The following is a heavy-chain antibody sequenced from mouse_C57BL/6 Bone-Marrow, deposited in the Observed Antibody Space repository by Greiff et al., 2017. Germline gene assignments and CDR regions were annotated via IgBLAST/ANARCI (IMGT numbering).Heavy chain of an antibody. Sequence: VMLVESGPELVKPGASVKISCKASGYAFSSSWMNWVKQRPGKGLEWIGRIYPGAGATNYNGKFKGKATLTADKSSSTAYMQLSSLTSEDSAVYFCARTGGLRRAMDYWGQGTSVTVSS. CDR3: ARTGGLRRAMDY. CDR2: IYPGAGAT. J-gene: IGHJ4*01. CDR1: GYAFSSSW. D-gene: IGHD2-4*01. V-gene: IGHV1-82*01.